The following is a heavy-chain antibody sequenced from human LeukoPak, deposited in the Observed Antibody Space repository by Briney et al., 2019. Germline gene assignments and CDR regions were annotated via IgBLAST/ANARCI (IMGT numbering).Heavy chain of an antibody. CDR3: TTFYTRIAVAGTDY. V-gene: IGHV3-15*01. J-gene: IGHJ4*02. CDR1: GFTFSNAW. D-gene: IGHD6-19*01. CDR2: IKSKTDGGTT. Sequence: PGGSLGLSCAASGFTFSNAWMSWVRQAPGKGLEWVGRIKSKTDGGTTDYAAPVKGRFTISRDDSKNTLYLRMNSLKTEDTAVYYCTTFYTRIAVAGTDYWGQGTLVTVSS.